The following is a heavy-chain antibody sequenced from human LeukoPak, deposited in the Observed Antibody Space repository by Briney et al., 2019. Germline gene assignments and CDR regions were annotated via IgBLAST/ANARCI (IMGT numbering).Heavy chain of an antibody. D-gene: IGHD5-18*01. V-gene: IGHV3-23*01. J-gene: IGHJ4*02. CDR2: IRDGGGTT. Sequence: GGSLRLSCAASGSTFSNYAMSWVRQAPGKGLEWVSTIRDGGGTTYYADSVKGRLTISRDNSKSTLYLQMNSLRAEDTAVYYCARGGKIQLWPPDYWGQGTLVTVSS. CDR3: ARGGKIQLWPPDY. CDR1: GSTFSNYA.